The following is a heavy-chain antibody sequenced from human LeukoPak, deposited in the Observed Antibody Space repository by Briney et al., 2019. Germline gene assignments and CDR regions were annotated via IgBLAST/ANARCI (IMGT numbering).Heavy chain of an antibody. CDR2: VGSSGDYI. J-gene: IGHJ5*02. Sequence: PGGSLRLSCAASGFTFSSYTMHWVRQAPGKGLEWVSCVGSSGDYIFYADSVKGRFTISRDNSKNSLYLQINNLRAEDTAVYYCARDRDGYFRWFDPWGQGTLVTVFS. D-gene: IGHD3-9*01. CDR3: ARDRDGYFRWFDP. CDR1: GFTFSSYT. V-gene: IGHV3-21*01.